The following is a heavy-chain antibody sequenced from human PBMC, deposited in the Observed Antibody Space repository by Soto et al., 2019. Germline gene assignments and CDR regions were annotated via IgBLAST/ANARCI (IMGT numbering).Heavy chain of an antibody. J-gene: IGHJ3*02. CDR3: ERARSYDGFDI. Sequence: SETLSLTCFFSVYSISSFNYWFCIRQPPGQGLECLGSFYHIGNTYYNPSLKIRVTIAEDASKNQFSLRLNSVTAADTAVYFCERARSYDGFDIWGQGTL. CDR1: VYSISSFNY. V-gene: IGHV4-38-2*02. CDR2: FYHIGNT.